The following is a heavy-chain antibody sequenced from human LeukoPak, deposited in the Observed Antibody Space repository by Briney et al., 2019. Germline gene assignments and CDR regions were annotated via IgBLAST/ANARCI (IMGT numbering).Heavy chain of an antibody. CDR1: GYTFTGYY. Sequence: EASVKVSCKASGYTFTGYYMHWVRQAPGQGLEWMGWINPNSGGTNYAQKFQGRVTMTRDTSISTAHMELSRLRSDDTAVYYCARDLPRITMVRGVSNWFDPWGQGTLVTVSS. V-gene: IGHV1-2*02. CDR3: ARDLPRITMVRGVSNWFDP. CDR2: INPNSGGT. D-gene: IGHD3-10*01. J-gene: IGHJ5*02.